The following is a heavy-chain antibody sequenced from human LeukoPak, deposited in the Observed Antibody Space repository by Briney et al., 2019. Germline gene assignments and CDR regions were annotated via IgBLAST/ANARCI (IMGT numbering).Heavy chain of an antibody. CDR3: ARGGSGWYKDY. V-gene: IGHV4-39*07. CDR1: GGSISSSSYY. Sequence: SETLSLTCTVSGGSISSSSYYWGWIRQPPGKGLEWIGSIHYSGSTYYNPSLKSRVTISVDTSKNQFSLKLSSVTAADTAVYYCARGGSGWYKDYWGQGTLVTVSS. J-gene: IGHJ4*02. D-gene: IGHD6-19*01. CDR2: IHYSGST.